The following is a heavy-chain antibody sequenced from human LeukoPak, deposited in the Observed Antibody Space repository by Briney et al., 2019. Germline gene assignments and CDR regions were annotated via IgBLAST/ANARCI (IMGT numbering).Heavy chain of an antibody. CDR2: ISSSSSTI. Sequence: GGSLRLSCAASGFTFSSYSMNWVRQAPGKGLEWVSYISSSSSTIYYAGSVKGRFTISRDNAKNSLYLQMNSLRAEDTAVYYCARDRCSSTSCGFDYWGQGTLVTVSS. CDR1: GFTFSSYS. CDR3: ARDRCSSTSCGFDY. J-gene: IGHJ4*02. V-gene: IGHV3-48*01. D-gene: IGHD2-2*01.